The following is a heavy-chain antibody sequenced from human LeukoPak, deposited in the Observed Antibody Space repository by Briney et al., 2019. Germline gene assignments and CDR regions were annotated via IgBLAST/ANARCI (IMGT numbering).Heavy chain of an antibody. CDR2: MNPNTGNT. CDR1: GYTFTGYY. D-gene: IGHD3-16*01. CDR3: ARFGGGATKDDRLDY. Sequence: ASVKVSCKASGYTFTGYYMHWVRQSTGQGLEWMAWMNPNTGNTGFAQKFQGRVTVSRNTDISTAYMELNSLRSEDTAVYYGARFGGGATKDDRLDYWGQGTLVTVSS. J-gene: IGHJ4*02. V-gene: IGHV1-8*03.